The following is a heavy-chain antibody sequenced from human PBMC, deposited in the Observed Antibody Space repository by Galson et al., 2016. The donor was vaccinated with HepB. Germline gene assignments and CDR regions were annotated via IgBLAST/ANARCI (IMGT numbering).Heavy chain of an antibody. J-gene: IGHJ4*02. Sequence: SLRLSCAASGFTFNSYWMAWVRQAPGKGLEWVANIKQDGSEKYYVDSVKGRFTISRDNAKNSLYLQMNRLRVEDTAVYYCACPTGGNWTDYWGQGTLVTV. CDR3: ACPTGGNWTDY. D-gene: IGHD1-1*01. V-gene: IGHV3-7*05. CDR1: GFTFNSYW. CDR2: IKQDGSEK.